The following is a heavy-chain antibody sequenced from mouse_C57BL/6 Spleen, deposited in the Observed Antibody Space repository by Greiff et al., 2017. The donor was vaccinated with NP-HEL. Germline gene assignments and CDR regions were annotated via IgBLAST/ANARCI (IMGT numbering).Heavy chain of an antibody. CDR3: AIYYAMDY. J-gene: IGHJ4*01. CDR1: GYTLTDYY. CDR2: INPNNGGT. Sequence: EVQLQQSGPELVKPGASVKISCKASGYTLTDYYMNWVKQSHGKSLEWIGDINPNNGGTSYNQKFKGKATLTVDKSSSTAYMELRSLTSEDSAVYYCAIYYAMDYWGQGTSVTVSS. V-gene: IGHV1-26*01.